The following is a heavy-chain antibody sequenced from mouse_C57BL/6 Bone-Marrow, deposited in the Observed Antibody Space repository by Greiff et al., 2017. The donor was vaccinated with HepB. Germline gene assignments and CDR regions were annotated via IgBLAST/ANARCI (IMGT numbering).Heavy chain of an antibody. CDR2: TFYSGIT. Sequence: DVKLVESGPSLVRPSQTLSLTCTVPGFSINSDCYWIWIRQFPGNKLEYIGYTFYSGITYYNPSLESRTYITRDTSKNQFSLKLSSVTTEDTATYYCARDRYYGSSSYAMDYWGQGTSVTVSS. D-gene: IGHD1-1*01. CDR3: ARDRYYGSSSYAMDY. CDR1: GFSINSDCY. J-gene: IGHJ4*01. V-gene: IGHV3-3*01.